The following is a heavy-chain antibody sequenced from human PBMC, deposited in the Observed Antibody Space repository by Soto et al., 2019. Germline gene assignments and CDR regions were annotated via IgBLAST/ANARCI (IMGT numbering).Heavy chain of an antibody. CDR1: GFTFSNYA. J-gene: IGHJ4*02. CDR3: AKFFVETGSISGWPWSFHY. CDR2: ISGSGGTT. Sequence: EVQLLESGGGLVQPGRSLRLSCAASGFTFSNYAMSWVRQAPGQGLDWVSAISGSGGTTYYADSVKGRFTISRDNSKNTLSLQMNSLRAEDAAVYYCAKFFVETGSISGWPWSFHYWGQGTLVTVSS. D-gene: IGHD6-25*01. V-gene: IGHV3-23*01.